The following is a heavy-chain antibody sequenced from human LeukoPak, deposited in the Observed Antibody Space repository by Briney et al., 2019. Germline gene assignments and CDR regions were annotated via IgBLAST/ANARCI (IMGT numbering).Heavy chain of an antibody. D-gene: IGHD3-22*01. V-gene: IGHV3-33*06. CDR1: GFTFSSYG. CDR3: AKDAHSSGYYPLPDY. Sequence: GRSLRLSCAASGFTFSSYGMHWARQAPGKGLEWVAVIWYDGSNKYYADSVKGRFTISRDNSKNTLYLQMNSLRAEDTAVYYCAKDAHSSGYYPLPDYWGQGTLVTVSS. CDR2: IWYDGSNK. J-gene: IGHJ4*02.